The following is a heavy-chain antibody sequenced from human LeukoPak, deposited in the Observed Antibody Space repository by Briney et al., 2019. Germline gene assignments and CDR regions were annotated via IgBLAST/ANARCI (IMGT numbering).Heavy chain of an antibody. CDR1: GGTFSSYA. Sequence: SVKVSCKAYGGTFSSYAISWVRQAPGQGLEWMGRIIPIFGTANYAQKFQGRVTITTDASTSTAYMELSSLRSEDTAVYYCARASGYRGDCYDYWGQGTLVTVSS. V-gene: IGHV1-69*05. CDR3: ARASGYRGDCYDY. CDR2: IIPIFGTA. D-gene: IGHD2-2*03. J-gene: IGHJ4*02.